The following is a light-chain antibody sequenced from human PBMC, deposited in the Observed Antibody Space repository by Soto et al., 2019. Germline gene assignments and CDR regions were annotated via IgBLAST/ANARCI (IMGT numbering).Light chain of an antibody. J-gene: IGKJ1*01. CDR3: QHYGSSPQP. CDR1: WGVASNY. V-gene: IGKV3-20*01. Sequence: EVVITQSPGTLYLSPGERATLSCRASWGVASNYLAWYQQKRGQAPTLLIYGSSTRSTGTPGRFSGSGSGTDFTLTISRLEPEDFAVYYCQHYGSSPQPFGQGTKVDIK. CDR2: GSS.